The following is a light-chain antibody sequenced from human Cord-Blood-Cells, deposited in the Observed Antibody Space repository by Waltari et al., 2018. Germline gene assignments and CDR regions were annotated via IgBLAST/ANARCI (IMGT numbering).Light chain of an antibody. CDR2: GAS. Sequence: IVLTQSPGTLSLSPGERATLSCRASQSVSSCYLAWYQQKPGQAPRLLIYGASSRATGIPDRFSGSGSGTDFTLTISRLEPEDFAVYYCQQYGSSPPITFGPGTKVDIK. V-gene: IGKV3-20*01. J-gene: IGKJ3*01. CDR1: QSVSSCY. CDR3: QQYGSSPPIT.